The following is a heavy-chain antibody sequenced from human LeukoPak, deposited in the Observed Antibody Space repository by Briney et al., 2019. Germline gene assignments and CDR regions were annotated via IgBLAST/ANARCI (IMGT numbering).Heavy chain of an antibody. CDR1: GYTFTSYD. J-gene: IGHJ4*02. CDR3: ARGPVSRIAAAVTFDC. Sequence: ASVKVSCKASGYTFTSYDINWVRQATGQGLEWMGWMNPNSGNTGYAQKFQGRVTITRNTSISTAYMELSSLRSEDTAVYYCARGPVSRIAAAVTFDCWGQGTLVTVSS. CDR2: MNPNSGNT. D-gene: IGHD6-13*01. V-gene: IGHV1-8*03.